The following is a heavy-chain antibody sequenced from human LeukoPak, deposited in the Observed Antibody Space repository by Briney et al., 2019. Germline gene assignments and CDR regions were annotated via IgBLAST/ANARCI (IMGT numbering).Heavy chain of an antibody. J-gene: IGHJ1*01. CDR1: GFTFSSYW. Sequence: GGSLRLSCAASGFTFSSYWMHWVRQAPGKGLVWVSRIKSDGKTNYADSVKGRFTISRDNAKNTASLQMNTLRAEDTGVYYCARAPSEIGGYYPEYFRHWGQGTLVTVSS. V-gene: IGHV3-74*01. D-gene: IGHD3-22*01. CDR2: IKSDGKT. CDR3: ARAPSEIGGYYPEYFRH.